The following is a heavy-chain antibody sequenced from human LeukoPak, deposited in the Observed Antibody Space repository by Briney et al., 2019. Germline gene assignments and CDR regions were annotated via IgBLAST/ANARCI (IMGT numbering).Heavy chain of an antibody. CDR2: ISTSGTTI. V-gene: IGHV3-11*01. CDR3: ARGLYDSSGYGASDI. CDR1: GFTFSDYY. Sequence: GGSLRLSCAASGFTFSDYYMTWIRQAPGKGLERVSYISTSGTTIYYADSVKGRFTISRDNAKNSLYLQMNSLRAEDTAVYYCARGLYDSSGYGASDIWGQGTMVTVSS. D-gene: IGHD3-22*01. J-gene: IGHJ3*02.